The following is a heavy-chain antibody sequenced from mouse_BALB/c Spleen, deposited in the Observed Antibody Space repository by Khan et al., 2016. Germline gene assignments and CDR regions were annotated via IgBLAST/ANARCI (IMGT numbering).Heavy chain of an antibody. J-gene: IGHJ3*01. D-gene: IGHD2-14*01. CDR2: IWGGGTT. Sequence: QVQLKQSGPGLVAPSQSLSITCTVSGFSLNDYGVSWIRQPPGKGLEWLGVIWGGGTTYYNSALKSRLSISKDNSKSQVFLKMNSLQTDDTAMYYCAKRPYYRYEAWFAYWGQGTLVTVSA. CDR1: GFSLNDYG. V-gene: IGHV2-6-5*01. CDR3: AKRPYYRYEAWFAY.